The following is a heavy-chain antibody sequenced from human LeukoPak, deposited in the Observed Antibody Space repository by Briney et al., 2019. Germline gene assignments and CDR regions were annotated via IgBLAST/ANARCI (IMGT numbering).Heavy chain of an antibody. CDR3: AKPRTAHVYYYDSSGPSFDAFDI. Sequence: GGSLRLSCAASGFTFSSYAMSWVRQAPGKGLERVSAISGSGGSTYYADSVKGRFTISRDNSKNTLYLQMNSLRAEDTAVYYCAKPRTAHVYYYDSSGPSFDAFDIWGQGTMVTVSS. D-gene: IGHD3-22*01. V-gene: IGHV3-23*01. CDR1: GFTFSSYA. J-gene: IGHJ3*02. CDR2: ISGSGGST.